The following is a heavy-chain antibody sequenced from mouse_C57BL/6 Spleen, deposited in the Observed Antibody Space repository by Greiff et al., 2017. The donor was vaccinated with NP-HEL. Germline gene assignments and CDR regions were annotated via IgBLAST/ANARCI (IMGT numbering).Heavy chain of an antibody. CDR3: VRPSYYDYDGWYVDV. Sequence: EVQLVESGGGLVQPKGSLKLSCAASGFTFNTYAMHWVRQAPGKGLEWVARIRSKSSNYATYYADSVKDRSTISRDDSQSMLYLQMNNLKTEDTAMYYCVRPSYYDYDGWYVDVWGTGTTVTVSS. CDR1: GFTFNTYA. J-gene: IGHJ1*03. D-gene: IGHD2-4*01. V-gene: IGHV10-3*01. CDR2: IRSKSSNYAT.